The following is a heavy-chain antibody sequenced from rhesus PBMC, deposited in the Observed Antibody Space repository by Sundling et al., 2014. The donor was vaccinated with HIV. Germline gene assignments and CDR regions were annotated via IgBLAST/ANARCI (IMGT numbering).Heavy chain of an antibody. J-gene: IGHJ4*01. CDR1: GFTFSNYH. CDR2: INPNGDRA. Sequence: QVQLVQSGSEVKKPGASVKVACKASGFTFSNYHIHWVRQAPGQGLDWIGIINPNGDRARLAQKFRGRVTMTKDASTTTAYMELNSLTSDDTAIYYCARDRPAFHMDEHWGQGTLVTVSS. D-gene: IGHD3-9*01. V-gene: IGHV1-138*01. CDR3: ARDRPAFHMDEH.